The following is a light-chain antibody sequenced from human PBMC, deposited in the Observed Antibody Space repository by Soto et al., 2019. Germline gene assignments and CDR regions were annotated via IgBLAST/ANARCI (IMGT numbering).Light chain of an antibody. J-gene: IGKJ1*01. CDR2: DAS. CDR3: QQYGSSRT. Sequence: EIVLTQSPATLSLSPGERATLSCGASQGVSSNYLAWFQQKPRLAPRRVIYDASNKATGIPDRFSGSGSGTDFTLTVSRLVSEVVAEYYGQQYGSSRTSAKGPKVEI. V-gene: IGKV3D-20*01. CDR1: QGVSSNY.